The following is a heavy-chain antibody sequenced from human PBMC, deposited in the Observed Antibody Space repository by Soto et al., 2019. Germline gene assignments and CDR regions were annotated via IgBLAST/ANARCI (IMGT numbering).Heavy chain of an antibody. CDR3: ARDTPERRKLGHRKYYYSGMDV. J-gene: IGHJ6*02. Sequence: ASVKVSCKASGYTFTSCYMHWVRQAPGQGLEWMGIINPSGGSTSYAQKFQGRVTMTRDTSTSTVYMELSSLRSEETAVYYCARDTPERRKLGHRKYYYSGMDVWGQGTTVTVSS. D-gene: IGHD6-6*01. CDR1: GYTFTSCY. CDR2: INPSGGST. V-gene: IGHV1-46*01.